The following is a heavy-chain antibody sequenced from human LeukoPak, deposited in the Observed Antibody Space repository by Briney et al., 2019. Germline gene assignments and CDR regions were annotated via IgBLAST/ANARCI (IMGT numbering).Heavy chain of an antibody. CDR3: AKRGVVVRVFLVGFHKEAYYFDS. D-gene: IGHD3-16*02. J-gene: IGHJ4*02. V-gene: IGHV3-23*01. CDR2: LSGSAGGP. Sequence: PGGSLRLSCKVSGITLSNYGMSWVRQAPGPGLERVAGLSGSAGGPNSADSVQGRFTISRDNTKNTLFLQMDRLSAEDTAVYFCAKRGVVVRVFLVGFHKEAYYFDSGGQGAQVTVSS. CDR1: GITLSNYG.